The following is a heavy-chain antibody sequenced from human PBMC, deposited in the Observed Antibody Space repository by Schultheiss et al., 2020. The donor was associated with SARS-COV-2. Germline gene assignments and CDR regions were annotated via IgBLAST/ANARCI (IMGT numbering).Heavy chain of an antibody. Sequence: ASVKVSCKASGYTFTGYYMHWVRQAPGQGLEWMGWINPNSGGTNYAQKFQGRVTMTRDTSISTAYMELNSLRADDTAVYYCAKYRYQVLSALDYWGQGTLVTVSS. V-gene: IGHV1-2*02. D-gene: IGHD2-2*01. J-gene: IGHJ4*02. CDR3: AKYRYQVLSALDY. CDR2: INPNSGGT. CDR1: GYTFTGYY.